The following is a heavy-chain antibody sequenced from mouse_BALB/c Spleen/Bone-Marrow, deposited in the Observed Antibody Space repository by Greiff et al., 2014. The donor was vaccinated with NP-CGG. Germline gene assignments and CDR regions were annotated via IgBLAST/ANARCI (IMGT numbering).Heavy chain of an antibody. CDR1: GYSITSGYS. V-gene: IGHV3-1*02. CDR3: ARSTMITTVDY. Sequence: VQLQQSGPDLVKPSQTLSLTCTVTGYSITSGYSWHWIRQFPGNKLEWMGYIHYSGSTNYNPSLKSRISITRDTSKSQFFLQLNSVTTEDTATYYCARSTMITTVDYWGQGTTLTVSS. D-gene: IGHD2-4*01. J-gene: IGHJ2*01. CDR2: IHYSGST.